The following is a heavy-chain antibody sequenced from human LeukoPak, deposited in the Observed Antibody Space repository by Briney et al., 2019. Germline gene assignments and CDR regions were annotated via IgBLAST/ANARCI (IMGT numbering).Heavy chain of an antibody. CDR2: IYHSGST. CDR1: GYSISSGYY. D-gene: IGHD6-13*01. CDR3: ARVLAAAGNNWFDP. J-gene: IGHJ5*02. Sequence: SETLSLTCTVSGYSISSGYYWGWIRQPPGKGLEWIGSIYHSGSTYYNPSLKSRVTISVDTSKNQFSLKLSSVTAADTAVYYCARVLAAAGNNWFDPWGQGTLVTVSS. V-gene: IGHV4-38-2*02.